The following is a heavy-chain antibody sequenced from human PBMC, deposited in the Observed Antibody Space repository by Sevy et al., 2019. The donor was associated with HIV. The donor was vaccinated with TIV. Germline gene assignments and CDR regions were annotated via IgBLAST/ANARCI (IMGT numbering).Heavy chain of an antibody. CDR3: ATFSNNRAWGY. V-gene: IGHV3-7*03. D-gene: IGHD1-20*01. J-gene: IGHJ4*02. CDR2: INPDGRQT. CDR1: GFAFYTLW. Sequence: GGCLRLSCAASGFAFYTLWMSWVRQAPGKGLEWVANINPDGRQTYYVDSVRGRYTISRDNARNVLNLQMNSLRAEDTAMYYCATFSNNRAWGYWGQGTLVTVSS.